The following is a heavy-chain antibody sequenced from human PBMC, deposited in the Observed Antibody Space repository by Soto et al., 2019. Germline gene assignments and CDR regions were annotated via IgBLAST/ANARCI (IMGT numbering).Heavy chain of an antibody. Sequence: QVQLVESGGGVVQPGRSLRLSCAASGFTFSSYGMHWVRQAPGKGLEWVAVIWFDGSNKFYADSVKGRFTISRDNSKNTVSLQMNSLSYEDSAAYYCATTGPYWGQGTLVTVSS. J-gene: IGHJ4*02. CDR1: GFTFSSYG. CDR2: IWFDGSNK. CDR3: ATTGPY. V-gene: IGHV3-33*01.